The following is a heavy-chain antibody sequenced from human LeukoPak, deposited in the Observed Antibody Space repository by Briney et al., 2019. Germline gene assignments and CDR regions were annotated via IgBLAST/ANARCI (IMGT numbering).Heavy chain of an antibody. CDR1: GYTLTSYG. Sequence: ASVKVSCKASGYTLTSYGISWVRQAPGQGLEWMGWISAYNGNTNYAQKLQGRVTMTTDTSTSTAYMELRSLRSDDTAVYYCARDSWNSRNYYYYGMDVWGQGTTVTVSS. J-gene: IGHJ6*02. V-gene: IGHV1-18*01. CDR2: ISAYNGNT. D-gene: IGHD1-7*01. CDR3: ARDSWNSRNYYYYGMDV.